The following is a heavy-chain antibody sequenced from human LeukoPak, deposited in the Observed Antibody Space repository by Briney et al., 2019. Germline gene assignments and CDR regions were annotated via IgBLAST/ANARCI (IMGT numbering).Heavy chain of an antibody. V-gene: IGHV3-74*01. D-gene: IGHD2-2*01. Sequence: GGSLRLSCAASGFTFSSYWMHWVRQAPGKGLVWVSRINSDGSSTSYADSVKGRFTISRDNAKSTLYLQINSLRAEDTALYYCARMSRIVVVPAAPLDYWGQGTLLTVSS. J-gene: IGHJ4*02. CDR3: ARMSRIVVVPAAPLDY. CDR1: GFTFSSYW. CDR2: INSDGSST.